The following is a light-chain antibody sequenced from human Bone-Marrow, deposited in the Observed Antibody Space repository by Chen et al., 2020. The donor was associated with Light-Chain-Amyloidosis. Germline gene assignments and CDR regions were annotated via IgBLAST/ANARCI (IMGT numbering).Light chain of an antibody. J-gene: IGLJ2*01. V-gene: IGLV3-25*03. CDR2: RDT. Sequence: SYELTQPPSVSLSPGQPARITCSGDDLPTKYAYWYQQKPGQAPVLVIHRDTERPSGISERFSGSSSRTTATLTISGVQEEDEADYHCQSADSSGTYEVIFGGGTKLTVL. CDR1: DLPTKY. CDR3: QSADSSGTYEVI.